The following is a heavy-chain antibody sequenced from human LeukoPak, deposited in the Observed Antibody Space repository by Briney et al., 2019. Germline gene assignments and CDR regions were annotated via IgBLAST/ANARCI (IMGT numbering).Heavy chain of an antibody. CDR1: GYTFTSYD. V-gene: IGHV1-8*01. Sequence: GASVKVSCKASGYTFTSYDINWVRQATGQGLEWMGWMNPNSGNTGYAQKFQGRVTMTRNTSISTPYMELSSLRSEDTAVYYCARGRESYDILTGYYDYWGQGTLVTVSS. CDR2: MNPNSGNT. D-gene: IGHD3-9*01. J-gene: IGHJ4*02. CDR3: ARGRESYDILTGYYDY.